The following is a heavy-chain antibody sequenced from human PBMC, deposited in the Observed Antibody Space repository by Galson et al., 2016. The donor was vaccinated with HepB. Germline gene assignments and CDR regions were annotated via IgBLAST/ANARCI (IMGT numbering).Heavy chain of an antibody. J-gene: IGHJ4*02. CDR1: GFTFSDST. Sequence: SLRLSCAASGFTFSDSTIHWVRQASGKGLEWVGRIRSKPKSYATAYAASVTGRFTISRDDSENTVYLQMNSLTIADTAVYYCIRVDFPLGVTVIGSDYWGRGTLVIVSS. CDR2: IRSKPKSYAT. D-gene: IGHD2-21*02. CDR3: IRVDFPLGVTVIGSDY. V-gene: IGHV3-73*01.